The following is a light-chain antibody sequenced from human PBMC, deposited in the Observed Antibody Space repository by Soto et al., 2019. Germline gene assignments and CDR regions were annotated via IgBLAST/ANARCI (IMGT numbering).Light chain of an antibody. J-gene: IGKJ4*01. CDR3: QQRFSWPPT. Sequence: EIGLTQSPATLSLSPGERATLSCRASQSVSRYLAWYQQKPGQAPRLLIHDTYTRATGVPDTFSGSGSGTEFTLTISSLEPEDSAMYYCQQRFSWPPTFGGWTHLEIK. CDR1: QSVSRY. CDR2: DTY. V-gene: IGKV3-11*01.